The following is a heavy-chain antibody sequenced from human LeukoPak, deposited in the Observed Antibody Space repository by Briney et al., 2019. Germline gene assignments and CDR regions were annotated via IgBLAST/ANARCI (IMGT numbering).Heavy chain of an antibody. CDR2: IKSDGSST. D-gene: IGHD4-17*01. V-gene: IGHV3-74*01. CDR1: GFTFSNYW. Sequence: GGSLRLSCAASGFTFSNYWMHWVRQAPGKGLVWVSRIKSDGSSTSYGDSVKGRFTISRDNAKNTVYLQMNSLRAEDTAVYYCALPLRDGDFYFDYWGQGTLVTVSS. J-gene: IGHJ4*02. CDR3: ALPLRDGDFYFDY.